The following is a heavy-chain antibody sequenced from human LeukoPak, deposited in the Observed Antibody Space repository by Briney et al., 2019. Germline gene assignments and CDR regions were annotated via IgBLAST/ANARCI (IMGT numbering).Heavy chain of an antibody. J-gene: IGHJ4*02. CDR2: IYSSGST. CDR3: ARWRIAARIYYFDY. V-gene: IGHV4-59*11. CDR1: GGSISGHY. Sequence: PSETLSLTCIVSGGSISGHYWNWIRQPPGKGLEWIGYIYSSGSTDYNPSLKSRVTISVDTSKNQFSLRLSSVTAADTAVYYCARWRIAARIYYFDYWGQGTLVTVSS. D-gene: IGHD6-6*01.